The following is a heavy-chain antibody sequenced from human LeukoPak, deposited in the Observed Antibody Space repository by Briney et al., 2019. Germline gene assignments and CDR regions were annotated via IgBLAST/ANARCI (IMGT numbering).Heavy chain of an antibody. J-gene: IGHJ6*03. CDR1: GFYSSGYS. CDR3: ARVEATTGRNYHYYYMDV. V-gene: IGHV3-21*01. CDR2: INSGSTYM. D-gene: IGHD1-1*01. Sequence: PGGSLRLSCGASGFYSSGYSMNWVRQAPGKGLEWVASINSGSTYMYYGDSVKGRFTISRDNAKDSLHLQMDSLRVEDTAVYFCARVEATTGRNYHYYYMDVWGKGTTVTVSS.